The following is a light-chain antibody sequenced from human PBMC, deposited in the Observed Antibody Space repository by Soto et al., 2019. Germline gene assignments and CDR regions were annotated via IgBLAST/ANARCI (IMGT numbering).Light chain of an antibody. J-gene: IGKJ4*01. CDR3: QKYNEWPLT. Sequence: EIVMTQSPATLSVSPGERATLSCRASETFISNLAWYQQKLCQAXSLLIXGASTXATGIXXRFSGSGSVTEFTLTISSLQSEDFAVYYCQKYNEWPLTFGGGTKVDIK. CDR2: GAS. CDR1: ETFISN. V-gene: IGKV3-15*01.